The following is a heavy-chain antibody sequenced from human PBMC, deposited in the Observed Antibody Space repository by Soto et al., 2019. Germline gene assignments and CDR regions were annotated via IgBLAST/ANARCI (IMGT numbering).Heavy chain of an antibody. D-gene: IGHD2-2*01. CDR1: GGTFSSYT. Sequence: ASVKVSCKASGGTFSSYTISWVRQAPGQGLEWMGRIIPILGIANYAQKFQGRVTITADKSTSTAYMELSSLRSEDTAVYYCAREEDYCSSTSCYSAIGYWGQGTLVTVSS. CDR2: IIPILGIA. CDR3: AREEDYCSSTSCYSAIGY. J-gene: IGHJ4*02. V-gene: IGHV1-69*04.